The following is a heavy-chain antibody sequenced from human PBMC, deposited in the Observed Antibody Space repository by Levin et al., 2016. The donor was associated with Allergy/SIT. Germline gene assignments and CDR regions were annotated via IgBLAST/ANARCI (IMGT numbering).Heavy chain of an antibody. Sequence: ASVKVSCKTSGYTFTDNYIHWVRQAPGQGLDWMGMINPRDGSTAYAQIFQGRVTVTMDTSTSTVYMELSGLRSEDTAVYYCAREFGVFRVRDFWTGYFDSWGQGTLAIVST. CDR3: AREFGVFRVRDFWTGYFDS. CDR1: GYTFTDNY. V-gene: IGHV1-46*01. D-gene: IGHD3/OR15-3a*01. CDR2: INPRDGST. J-gene: IGHJ4*02.